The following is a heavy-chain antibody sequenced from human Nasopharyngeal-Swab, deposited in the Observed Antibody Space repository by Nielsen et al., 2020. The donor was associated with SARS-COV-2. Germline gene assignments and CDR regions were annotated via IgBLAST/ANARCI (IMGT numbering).Heavy chain of an antibody. J-gene: IGHJ5*02. CDR3: ARGLPMVRGVIRTSWFDP. Sequence: RQAPGKGLEWIGKINHSGSTNYNPSLKSRVTISVDTSKNQFSLKLSSVTAADTAAYYCARGLPMVRGVIRTSWFDPWGQGTLVTVSS. CDR2: INHSGST. D-gene: IGHD3-10*01. V-gene: IGHV4-34*01.